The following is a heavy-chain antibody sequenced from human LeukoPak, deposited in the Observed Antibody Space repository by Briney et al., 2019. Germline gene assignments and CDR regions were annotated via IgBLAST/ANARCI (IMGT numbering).Heavy chain of an antibody. CDR1: GGTFSSYA. D-gene: IGHD3-9*01. CDR2: IIPIFGTA. V-gene: IGHV1-69*13. CDR3: ARGPFTYYDILTGWSKNYYYGMDV. J-gene: IGHJ6*04. Sequence: ASVKVSCKASGGTFSSYAISWVRQAPGQGLEWMGGIIPIFGTANYAQKFQGRVTITADESTSTAYMELSSLRSEDTAVYYCARGPFTYYDILTGWSKNYYYGMDVWGKGTTVTVSS.